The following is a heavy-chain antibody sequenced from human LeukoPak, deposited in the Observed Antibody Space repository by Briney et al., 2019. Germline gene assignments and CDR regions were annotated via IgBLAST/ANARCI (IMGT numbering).Heavy chain of an antibody. J-gene: IGHJ4*02. Sequence: SQTLSLTCTVSGGSISSGDYYWSWIRQPPGKGLEWIGYIYHSGSTYYNPSLKSRVTISVDTSKIQFSLKLSSVTAADTAVYYCATVGMTTVTGFDYWGQGTLVTVSS. D-gene: IGHD4-17*01. CDR1: GGSISSGDYY. CDR2: IYHSGST. CDR3: ATVGMTTVTGFDY. V-gene: IGHV4-30-4*01.